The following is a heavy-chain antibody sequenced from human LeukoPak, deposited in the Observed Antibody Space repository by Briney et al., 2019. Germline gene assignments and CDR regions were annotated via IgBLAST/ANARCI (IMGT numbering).Heavy chain of an antibody. CDR3: ARGVYYYDSSGYYEDY. CDR1: GGTFSSYA. J-gene: IGHJ4*02. CDR2: IIPILGIA. V-gene: IGHV1-69*04. D-gene: IGHD3-22*01. Sequence: GASVKVSCKASGGTFSSYAIRWVRPAPGQGLEWMGRIIPILGIANYAQKFQGRVTITADKSTSTAYMELSSLRSEDTAVYYCARGVYYYDSSGYYEDYWGQGTLVTVSS.